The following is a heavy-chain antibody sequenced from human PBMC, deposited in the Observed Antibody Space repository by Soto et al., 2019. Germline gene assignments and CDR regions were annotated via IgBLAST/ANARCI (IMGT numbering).Heavy chain of an antibody. Sequence: SGPTLVNPTQTLTLTCTFSGFSLSTSGVGVGWIRQPPGKALEWLALIYWDDDKRYSPSLKSRLTITKDTSKNQVVLTMTNMDPVDTATYYCAHSRNYDFWSGYYFNWFDPWGQGTLVTVSS. D-gene: IGHD3-3*01. V-gene: IGHV2-5*02. CDR1: GFSLSTSGVG. CDR2: IYWDDDK. J-gene: IGHJ5*02. CDR3: AHSRNYDFWSGYYFNWFDP.